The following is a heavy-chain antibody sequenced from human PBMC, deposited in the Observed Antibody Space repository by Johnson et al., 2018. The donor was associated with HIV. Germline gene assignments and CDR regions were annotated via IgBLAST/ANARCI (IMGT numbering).Heavy chain of an antibody. J-gene: IGHJ3*02. Sequence: QVQLVESGGGVVQPGRPLRLSCVASGFIFSDYAMHWVRQAPSKGLEWVAVLRYDGSEKKYADSVRGRFTISRDNDKNTLYLQMNSLRAEDTAVYYCAKRDPRYAFDIWGQGTMVTVSS. V-gene: IGHV3-30-3*02. CDR1: GFIFSDYA. CDR2: LRYDGSEK. CDR3: AKRDPRYAFDI.